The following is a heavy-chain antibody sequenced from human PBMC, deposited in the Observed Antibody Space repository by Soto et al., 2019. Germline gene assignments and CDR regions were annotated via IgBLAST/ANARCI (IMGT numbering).Heavy chain of an antibody. V-gene: IGHV3-23*01. CDR2: ISGSGGST. D-gene: IGHD3-3*01. Sequence: GALRLSCAASGFTFSSYAMSWVRQAPGKGLEWVSAISGSGGSTYYADSVKGRFTISRDNSKNTLYLQMNSLRAEDTAVYYCAKTDAQSYDFWSGYPYYYGMDVWGQGTTVTVSS. CDR3: AKTDAQSYDFWSGYPYYYGMDV. J-gene: IGHJ6*02. CDR1: GFTFSSYA.